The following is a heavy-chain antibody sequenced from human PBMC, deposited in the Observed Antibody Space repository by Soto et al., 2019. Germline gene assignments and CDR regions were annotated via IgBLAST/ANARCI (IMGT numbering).Heavy chain of an antibody. CDR1: GYTFTSYG. CDR3: ARDGLVGRFGELLQEPDY. CDR2: ISGYNGKT. V-gene: IGHV1-18*04. J-gene: IGHJ4*02. Sequence: QVQLVQSGAEVKNPGASVKVSCYPSGYTFTSYGISWVRQAPGQGLEWMGWISGYNGKTNYAQKFQGRVTMTTNTSTSTAYMELRNLRSDDTAVYYCARDGLVGRFGELLQEPDYWGQGTLVAVSS. D-gene: IGHD3-10*01.